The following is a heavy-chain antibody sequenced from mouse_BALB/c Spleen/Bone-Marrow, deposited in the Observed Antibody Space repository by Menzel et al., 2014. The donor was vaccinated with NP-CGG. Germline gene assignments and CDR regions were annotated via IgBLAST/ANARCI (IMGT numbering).Heavy chain of an antibody. CDR3: AKNEGGQLGPY. CDR2: IWRGGST. Sequence: VQLVESGPGLVQPSQSLSITCTVSGFSLTSYGVHWVRQSPGKGLEWLGVIWRGGSTDYNAAFMSRLSTTKANSKSQVFFKMNSLQADDTAIYYCAKNEGGQLGPYWGQGTLVTVSA. CDR1: GFSLTSYG. V-gene: IGHV2-5*01. D-gene: IGHD3-2*01. J-gene: IGHJ3*01.